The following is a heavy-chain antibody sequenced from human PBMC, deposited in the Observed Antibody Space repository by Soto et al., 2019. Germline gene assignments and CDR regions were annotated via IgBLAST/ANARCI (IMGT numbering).Heavy chain of an antibody. CDR3: PEGAAWYPYCDS. CDR1: GFTFSTYA. CDR2: ISGSGATT. J-gene: IGHJ4*02. V-gene: IGHV3-23*01. D-gene: IGHD6-13*01. Sequence: EVPLLESGGGLVQPGGSLRLSCAASGFTFSTYAMTWVRQAPGKGLECVSVISGSGATTYYADSVKGRFTISRDNSKTSLYLQMTSLRAEDTAFYCCPEGAAWYPYCDSWGQGALVTVSS.